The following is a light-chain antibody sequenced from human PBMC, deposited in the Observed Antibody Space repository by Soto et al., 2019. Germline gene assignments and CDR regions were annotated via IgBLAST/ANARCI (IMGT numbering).Light chain of an antibody. J-gene: IGKJ1*01. V-gene: IGKV3-11*01. CDR1: QSVSSY. Sequence: EIVLTQSPATLSLSPGERATLSCRASQSVSSYLAWYQQKPGQAPRPLIYDASNRATGIPARFSGSGSGTDFTPTISSLEPGDFAVYYCQQRSNWPPWTFGQGTKVDIK. CDR3: QQRSNWPPWT. CDR2: DAS.